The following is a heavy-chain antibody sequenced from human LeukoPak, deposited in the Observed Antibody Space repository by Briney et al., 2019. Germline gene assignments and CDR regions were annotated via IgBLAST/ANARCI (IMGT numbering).Heavy chain of an antibody. D-gene: IGHD6-19*01. CDR2: IGASSTPK. CDR1: GFPSSFYE. Sequence: GGSLRLSCVVSGFPSSFYELNWVRQAPGKGLEWVSNIGASSTPKYYADSVKGRFSISRDNAKSSLYLQMNSLRVEDTAVYYCALLAVASDFDYWGQGALVTVSS. V-gene: IGHV3-48*03. CDR3: ALLAVASDFDY. J-gene: IGHJ4*02.